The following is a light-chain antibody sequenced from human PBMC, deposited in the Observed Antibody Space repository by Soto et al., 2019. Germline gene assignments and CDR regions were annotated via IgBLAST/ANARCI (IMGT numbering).Light chain of an antibody. CDR1: SSDVGGYNY. J-gene: IGLJ1*01. V-gene: IGLV2-14*01. CDR3: SPYTSSSTPYV. CDR2: DVT. Sequence: QSVLTQPASVSGSPGQSITISCTGTSSDVGGYNYVSWYQQHPVKAPKLMIYDVTNRPSGVSDRFSGSKSGNTASLTISGLQAEDEADYYCSPYTSSSTPYVFGTGTKLTVL.